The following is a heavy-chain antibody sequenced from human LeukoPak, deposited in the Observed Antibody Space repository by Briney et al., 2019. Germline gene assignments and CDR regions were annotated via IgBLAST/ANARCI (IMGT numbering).Heavy chain of an antibody. D-gene: IGHD2-2*01. CDR3: ATFSTLFSASDI. CDR2: LYYSGT. V-gene: IGHV4-39*01. CDR1: GGSISGYF. Sequence: PSETLSLTCTVSGGSISGYFWGWIRQSPGKGLEWIGTLYYSGTSYNPSLKSRVSISADTSKNQLSLRLTSVTAADTAVYYCATFSTLFSASDIWGQGTMVTVSS. J-gene: IGHJ3*02.